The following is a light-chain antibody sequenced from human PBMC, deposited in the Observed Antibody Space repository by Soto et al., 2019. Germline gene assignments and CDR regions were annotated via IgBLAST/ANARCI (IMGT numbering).Light chain of an antibody. CDR1: QSVSSGY. V-gene: IGKV3D-7*01. CDR2: SAS. J-gene: IGKJ1*01. CDR3: QQDYKLPPT. Sequence: EIVMTQSPATLSLSPGERATLSCRASQSVSSGYLSWYQQKPGQAPSLLIYSASTRATDIPARFSGSGSGTDFTLTISSLQPEDFAVYYCQQDYKLPPTFGQGTRVEIK.